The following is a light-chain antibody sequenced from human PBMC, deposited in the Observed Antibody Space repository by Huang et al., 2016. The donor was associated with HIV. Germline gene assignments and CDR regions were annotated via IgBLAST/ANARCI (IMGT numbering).Light chain of an antibody. CDR3: QQYDKWPPGLT. V-gene: IGKV3D-15*01. CDR2: DTS. Sequence: EIKMTQSPATLSVSPGGRVTLSCRASQNVRNNLVWYQQKTGQAPRLLIYDTSTRASGIPARFSGSGSGTGFTLTISGLQSEDFAIYYCQQYDKWPPGLTFGGGTKVEI. CDR1: QNVRNN. J-gene: IGKJ4*01.